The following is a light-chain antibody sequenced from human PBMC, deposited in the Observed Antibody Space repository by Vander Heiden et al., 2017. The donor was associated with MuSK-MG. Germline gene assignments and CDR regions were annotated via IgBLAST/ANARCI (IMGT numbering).Light chain of an antibody. V-gene: IGKV3-20*01. CDR2: AAS. CDR3: QHYDASPFT. J-gene: IGKJ3*01. CDR1: QRIASTY. Sequence: DIVFTQSPGTLSLSPGERATLSCRARQRIASTYLAWYQQKPGQAPKLLIYAASSRATGIPDRFSGSGSGTDFTLTISRLEPEDFAMYYCQHYDASPFTFGPGTKVDI.